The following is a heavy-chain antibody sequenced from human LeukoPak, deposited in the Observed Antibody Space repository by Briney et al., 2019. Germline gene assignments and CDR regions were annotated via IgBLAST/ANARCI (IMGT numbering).Heavy chain of an antibody. CDR3: ARHSVPAAIDY. CDR1: GYSISSGYY. CDR2: IYHSGST. J-gene: IGHJ4*02. Sequence: SETLSLTCAVSGYSISSGYYWGWIRQPPGKGLEWIGSIYHSGSTYYNPSLKSRVTISVDTPKNQFSLKLSSVTAADTAVYYCARHSVPAAIDYWGQGTLVTVSS. V-gene: IGHV4-38-2*01. D-gene: IGHD2-2*01.